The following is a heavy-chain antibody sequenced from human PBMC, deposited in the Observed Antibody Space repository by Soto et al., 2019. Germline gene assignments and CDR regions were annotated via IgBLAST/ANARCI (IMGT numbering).Heavy chain of an antibody. CDR2: IYWNDDK. Sequence: QITLKESGPTLVKHTQTLTLNCTFSGFSLSPSGVGVGWIRQPPGKPLEWLALIYWNDDKRYSPSLKSRLTITKDTSKNQVVLTMTNMDPVDTATYYGAHRGTAMVLDYWGQGTLVTVSS. D-gene: IGHD5-18*01. J-gene: IGHJ4*02. CDR1: GFSLSPSGVG. V-gene: IGHV2-5*01. CDR3: AHRGTAMVLDY.